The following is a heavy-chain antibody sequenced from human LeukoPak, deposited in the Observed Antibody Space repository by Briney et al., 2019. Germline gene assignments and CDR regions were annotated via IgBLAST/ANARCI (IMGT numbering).Heavy chain of an antibody. Sequence: GGSLRLSCAASGFTFNRYNMNWVRRAPGKGLEWVSSISTSSSYIYYADSVRGRFTISRDNAKNSLYLQMNSLRAEDTAVYYCARDDYGEIDYWGQGTLVTVSS. J-gene: IGHJ4*02. V-gene: IGHV3-21*01. CDR3: ARDDYGEIDY. CDR1: GFTFNRYN. CDR2: ISTSSSYI. D-gene: IGHD4-17*01.